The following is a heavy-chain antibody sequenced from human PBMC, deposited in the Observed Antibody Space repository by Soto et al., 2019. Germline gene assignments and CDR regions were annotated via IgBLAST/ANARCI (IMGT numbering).Heavy chain of an antibody. CDR2: ISGNGSST. D-gene: IGHD3-3*01. J-gene: IGHJ6*02. Sequence: PGVSLRLSCAASGFTFRDYGMSLVRQAPGKGLVWVSAISGNGSSTYYADSVKGRFTVSRDNSKNTAYLQMNSLRAEDTAVYYCARGIYLKYGMDVWGQGTTVTVSS. CDR1: GFTFRDYG. CDR3: ARGIYLKYGMDV. V-gene: IGHV3-23*01.